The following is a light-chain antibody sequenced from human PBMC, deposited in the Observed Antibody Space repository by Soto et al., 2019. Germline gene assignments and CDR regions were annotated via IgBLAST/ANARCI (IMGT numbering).Light chain of an antibody. V-gene: IGKV1-27*01. J-gene: IGKJ5*01. CDR3: QKYNSAPAIT. Sequence: DIQMTQSPSSLYASVGDRFTITFRASQGISNYLAWYQQKPGKVPKLLIYAASTLQSGVPSRFSGSGSGTDFTLTISSLQPEDVATYYCQKYNSAPAITFGQGTRLEIK. CDR2: AAS. CDR1: QGISNY.